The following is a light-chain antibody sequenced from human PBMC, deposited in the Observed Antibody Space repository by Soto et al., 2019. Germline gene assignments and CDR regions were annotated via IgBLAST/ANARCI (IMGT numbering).Light chain of an antibody. CDR2: EVS. CDR3: SSYAGSNNLI. Sequence: QSVLTQPPSASGSPGQSVTISCTGTSSDLGAYDFVSWSQQHPGKAPKLMIYEVSKRPSGVPDRFSGSKSGNTASLTVTGLQAEDEADYYCSSYAGSNNLIFGGGTKVTVL. CDR1: SSDLGAYDF. J-gene: IGLJ2*01. V-gene: IGLV2-8*01.